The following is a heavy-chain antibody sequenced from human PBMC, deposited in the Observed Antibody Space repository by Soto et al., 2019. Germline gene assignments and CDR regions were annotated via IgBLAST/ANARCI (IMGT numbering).Heavy chain of an antibody. D-gene: IGHD2-15*01. CDR2: INSDGSVS. Sequence: EVQLVESGGGLVQPGGSLRLSCAASGFTFSNYWMYWVRQAPGKGLEWVSRINSDGSVSSHADSVRGRLTISRDNVKNTLYLHMDSLRAEDTAVYFCARGDCVSGTCYSLAGSFYYYMDVWGKGTTVTVFS. CDR3: ARGDCVSGTCYSLAGSFYYYMDV. V-gene: IGHV3-74*02. CDR1: GFTFSNYW. J-gene: IGHJ6*03.